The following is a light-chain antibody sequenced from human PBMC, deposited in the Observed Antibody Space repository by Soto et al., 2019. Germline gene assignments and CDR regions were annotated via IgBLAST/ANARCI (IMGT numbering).Light chain of an antibody. CDR3: SSYAGSNNLYV. J-gene: IGLJ1*01. V-gene: IGLV2-8*01. CDR1: SSDVGGYKY. Sequence: QSALTQPPSASGSPGQSVTISCTGTSSDVGGYKYVSWYQQHPGKAPKLMINEVTKRPSGVPDRFSGSKSGNAASLTVSGLQAEDEADYYCSSYAGSNNLYVFGTGTKVTVL. CDR2: EVT.